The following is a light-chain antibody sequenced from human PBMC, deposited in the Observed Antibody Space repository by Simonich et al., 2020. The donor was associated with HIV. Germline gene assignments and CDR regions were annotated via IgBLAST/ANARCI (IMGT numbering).Light chain of an antibody. J-gene: IGKJ3*01. V-gene: IGKV2D-29*02. CDR1: QSLLPSDGKTY. CDR2: EAA. CDR3: MQNIQLPPI. Sequence: DTVMTQTPLSLSVTPGQPASISCKSGQSLLPSDGKTYLYWYLQRPGQSPQLLIYEAANRFSGVPDRFSGSGSGTDFTLKISRVEAEDVGVYYCMQNIQLPPIFGPGTKVDIK.